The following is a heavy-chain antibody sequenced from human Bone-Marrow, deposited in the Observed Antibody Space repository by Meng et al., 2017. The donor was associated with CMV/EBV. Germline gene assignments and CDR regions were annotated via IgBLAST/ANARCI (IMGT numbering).Heavy chain of an antibody. J-gene: IGHJ4*02. CDR2: IYYSGST. D-gene: IGHD3-3*01. CDR3: ARDGYYDFWSGYLRY. V-gene: IGHV4-39*07. Sequence: GSLRLSCTVSGGSISSSSYYWGWIRQPPGKGLEWIGSIYYSGSTYYNPSLKSRVTISVDTSKNQFSLKLSSVTAADTAVYYCARDGYYDFWSGYLRYWGQGTLVTVSS. CDR1: GGSISSSSYY.